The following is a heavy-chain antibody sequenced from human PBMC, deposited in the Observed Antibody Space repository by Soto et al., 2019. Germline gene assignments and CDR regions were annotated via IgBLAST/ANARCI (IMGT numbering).Heavy chain of an antibody. D-gene: IGHD1-26*01. CDR2: ITGSGSGT. CDR3: VKDRNFIRQSGTYSSNHGFDP. J-gene: IGHJ5*02. CDR1: GLPFSSHA. V-gene: IGHV3-23*01. Sequence: EVQLLESGGGLIQPGGSLRLSCAASGLPFSSHAMSWVRQAPGKGLEWVSTITGSGSGTNYADSVKGRFTISRDNSKKTLSLQMNSLRVEDTAVYYCVKDRNFIRQSGTYSSNHGFDPWGQGTLVTVSS.